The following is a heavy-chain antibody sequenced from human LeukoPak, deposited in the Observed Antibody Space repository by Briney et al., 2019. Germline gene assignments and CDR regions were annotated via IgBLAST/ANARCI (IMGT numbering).Heavy chain of an antibody. Sequence: SETLSLTCAVYGGSFSGYSWGWIRQPPGKGLEWIGSIYYSGSTYYNPSLKSRVTISVDTSKNQFSLKLSSVTAADTAVYYCARGGVGATSYSDAFDIWGQGTMVTVSS. CDR3: ARGGVGATSYSDAFDI. CDR2: IYYSGST. CDR1: GGSFSGYS. V-gene: IGHV4-34*01. D-gene: IGHD1-26*01. J-gene: IGHJ3*02.